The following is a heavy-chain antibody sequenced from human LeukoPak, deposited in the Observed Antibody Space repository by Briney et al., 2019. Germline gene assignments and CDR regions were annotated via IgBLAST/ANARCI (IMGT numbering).Heavy chain of an antibody. CDR3: ARHQASYTAMDPFYGMDV. D-gene: IGHD5-18*01. J-gene: IGHJ6*02. CDR2: IYPGDSDT. V-gene: IGHV5-51*01. CDR1: GYSFTSYW. Sequence: GESLKISCKGSGYSFTSYWIGWVRQMPGKGLEWMGIIYPGDSDTRYSPSFQGQVTISADKSISTAYLQWSSLKASDTAMYYCARHQASYTAMDPFYGMDVWGQGTTVTVSS.